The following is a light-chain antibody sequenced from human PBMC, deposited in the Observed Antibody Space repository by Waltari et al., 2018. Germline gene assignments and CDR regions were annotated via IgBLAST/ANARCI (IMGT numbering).Light chain of an antibody. CDR1: QRVRTN. J-gene: IGKJ4*01. CDR2: GAS. Sequence: VLLSQSPASLSVSPWDTVILYCRASQRVRTNLVWHQQKVGQAPRTLIYGASTRASGVPSRFSGSGSETDFTLIISSLQSEDAAVYFCQQYYVWPPITFGGGTKLEI. V-gene: IGKV3-15*01. CDR3: QQYYVWPPIT.